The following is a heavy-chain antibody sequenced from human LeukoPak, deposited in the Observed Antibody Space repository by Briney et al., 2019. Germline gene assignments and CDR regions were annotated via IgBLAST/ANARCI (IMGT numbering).Heavy chain of an antibody. V-gene: IGHV3-30*02. CDR1: GFTFGSYG. CDR3: AKVGATTFDFDY. J-gene: IGHJ4*02. Sequence: GGSLRLSCAASGFTFGSYGMHWVRQAPGKGLEWVAFIRYDGSNKYYADSVKGRFTISRDNSKNTLYLQMNSLRAEDTAVYYCAKVGATTFDFDYWGQGTLVTVSS. D-gene: IGHD1-26*01. CDR2: IRYDGSNK.